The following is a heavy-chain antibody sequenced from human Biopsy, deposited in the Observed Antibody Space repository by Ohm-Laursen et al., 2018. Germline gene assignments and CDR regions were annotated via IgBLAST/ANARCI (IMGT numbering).Heavy chain of an antibody. CDR1: GDSISTYY. CDR3: ARGSNDFGGLYFPR. D-gene: IGHD4-23*01. Sequence: GTLSLTCTVSGDSISTYYRSWIRQPPGEGLEWIGHVSYTGYTSYNASLKSRVTISVDTSRNHFSLRLSSLTAADTAVYYCARGSNDFGGLYFPRWGQGTLLTVSS. V-gene: IGHV4-59*12. CDR2: VSYTGYT. J-gene: IGHJ4*02.